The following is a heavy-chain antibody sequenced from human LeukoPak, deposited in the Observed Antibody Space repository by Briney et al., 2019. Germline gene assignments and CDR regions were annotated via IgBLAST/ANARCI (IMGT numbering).Heavy chain of an antibody. CDR3: ARGAPGIVGATGLGY. Sequence: SETLSLTCTVSGGSINNHYWSWIRQPPGKGLEWIGSIFYSGSTDSNPSLKGRVTISVDASKNQFSLKLSSVTAADTAVYYCARGAPGIVGATGLGYWGQGTLVTVSS. D-gene: IGHD1-26*01. V-gene: IGHV4-59*11. CDR1: GGSINNHY. J-gene: IGHJ4*02. CDR2: IFYSGST.